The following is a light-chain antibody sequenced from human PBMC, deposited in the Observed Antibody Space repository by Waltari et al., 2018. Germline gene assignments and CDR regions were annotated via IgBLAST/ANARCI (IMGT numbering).Light chain of an antibody. Sequence: QSVLTQPPSVSGAPGQRVTVPSTGRSSNIGTGYDVHWYQQIPGSAPKVLIYRDDNRPSGVPGRFSGAKSGTSASLSVTGLHAEDEADYFCQSYDRDLNAVLFGGGTKLTVL. CDR2: RDD. V-gene: IGLV1-40*01. CDR3: QSYDRDLNAVL. J-gene: IGLJ2*01. CDR1: SSNIGTGYD.